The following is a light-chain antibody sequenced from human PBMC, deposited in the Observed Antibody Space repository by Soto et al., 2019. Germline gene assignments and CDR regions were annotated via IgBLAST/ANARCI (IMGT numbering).Light chain of an antibody. CDR3: QSHDSSLTALV. CDR2: GNN. Sequence: QSVLTQPPSVSGAPGRRVTISCTGSSSNIGAPYGVHWYQQLPGTAPKLLIYGNNNRPSGVPDRFSGPQSGTSASLAITGLQAEDEADYYCQSHDSSLTALVFGGGTKLTVL. CDR1: SSNIGAPYG. V-gene: IGLV1-40*01. J-gene: IGLJ2*01.